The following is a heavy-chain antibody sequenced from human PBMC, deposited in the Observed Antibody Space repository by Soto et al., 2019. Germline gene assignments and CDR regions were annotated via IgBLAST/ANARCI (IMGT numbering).Heavy chain of an antibody. CDR1: GFTFHNFA. D-gene: IGHD5-18*01. CDR3: AKVPPSGYGRAIDV. V-gene: IGHV3-23*01. J-gene: IGHJ6*02. Sequence: SLRLSCAASGFTFHNFALNWVRQAPGKGPEWVSSVSGSGGSTYYADSVKGRFTVSRDNSKHTLFLQMTSLRVEDTAMYYCAKVPPSGYGRAIDVWGQGTMVTVSS. CDR2: VSGSGGST.